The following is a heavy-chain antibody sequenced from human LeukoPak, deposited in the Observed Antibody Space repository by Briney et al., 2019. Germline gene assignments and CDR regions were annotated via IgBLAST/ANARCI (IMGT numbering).Heavy chain of an antibody. Sequence: SETLSLTCTVSGGSISSYYWSWIRQPAGKGLEWIGRIYTSGSTNYNPSLKSRVTISVDTSKNQFSLKLSSVTAADTAVYYCARDYRGYGSGAPFDSWGQGTLVTVSS. V-gene: IGHV4-4*07. CDR2: IYTSGST. CDR3: ARDYRGYGSGAPFDS. D-gene: IGHD3-10*01. J-gene: IGHJ4*02. CDR1: GGSISSYY.